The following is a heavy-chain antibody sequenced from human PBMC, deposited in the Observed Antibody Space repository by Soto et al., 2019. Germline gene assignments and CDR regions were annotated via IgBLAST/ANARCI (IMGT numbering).Heavy chain of an antibody. CDR3: ARDVVAARYYYYYGMDV. CDR2: IWYDGSNK. Sequence: PWGSLRLSCAASGFTFSSYGMHWVRQAPGKGLEWVAVIWYDGSNKYYADSVKGRFTISRDNSKNTLYLQMNSLRAEDTAVYYCARDVVAARYYYYYGMDVWGQGTTVTVSS. V-gene: IGHV3-33*01. CDR1: GFTFSSYG. D-gene: IGHD2-2*01. J-gene: IGHJ6*02.